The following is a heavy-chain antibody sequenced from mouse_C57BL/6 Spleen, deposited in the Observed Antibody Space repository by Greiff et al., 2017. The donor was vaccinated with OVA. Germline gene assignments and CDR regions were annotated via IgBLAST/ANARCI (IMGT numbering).Heavy chain of an antibody. CDR3: AVYDGYHYYYAMDY. CDR2: ISYDGSN. D-gene: IGHD2-3*01. Sequence: ESGPGLVKPSQSLSLTCSVTGYSITSGYYWNWIRQFPGNKLEWMGYISYDGSNNYNPSLKNRISITRDTSKNQFFLKLNSVTTEDTATYYCAVYDGYHYYYAMDYWGQGTSVTVSS. CDR1: GYSITSGYY. J-gene: IGHJ4*01. V-gene: IGHV3-6*01.